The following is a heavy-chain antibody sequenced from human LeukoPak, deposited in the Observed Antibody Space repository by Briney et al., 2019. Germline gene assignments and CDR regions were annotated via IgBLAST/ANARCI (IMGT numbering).Heavy chain of an antibody. CDR1: GYSISSGYY. Sequence: SETLSLTCAVSGYSISSGYYWGWIRQPPGKGLEWIGSIWHGGTTYYNPSLKSRVTISVDTSKNQFSLKLNSVTAADTAVYYCVRMSSSWYWFDPWGQGTLVTVSS. CDR3: VRMSSSWYWFDP. CDR2: IWHGGTT. J-gene: IGHJ5*02. V-gene: IGHV4-38-2*01. D-gene: IGHD6-13*01.